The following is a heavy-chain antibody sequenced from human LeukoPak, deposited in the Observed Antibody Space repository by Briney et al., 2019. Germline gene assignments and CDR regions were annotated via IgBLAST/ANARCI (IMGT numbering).Heavy chain of an antibody. CDR3: ARSMRTGDRRGYFDY. Sequence: SETLSLTCTVSGGSISTSSYYWRWIRQHPGKGLEWIGSISYSGSTSHNPSLESRVIISVDTSKNQFSLKLSSMTAADTAVYYCARSMRTGDRRGYFDYWGQGTLVTVSS. V-gene: IGHV4-39*01. CDR1: GGSISTSSYY. CDR2: ISYSGST. D-gene: IGHD7-27*01. J-gene: IGHJ4*02.